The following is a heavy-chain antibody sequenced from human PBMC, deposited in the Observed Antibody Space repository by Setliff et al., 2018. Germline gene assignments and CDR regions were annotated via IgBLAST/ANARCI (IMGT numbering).Heavy chain of an antibody. CDR3: ARGGDILTGDPPWVFDI. CDR2: INPNSGGT. D-gene: IGHD3-9*01. Sequence: EASVKVSCKASGYTFTGYYVHWVRQAPGQGLEWMGWINPNSGGTDYTQKFQGRVTVTRDTSISTAYMELSRLRSDDTAVYYCARGGDILTGDPPWVFDIWGHGTMVTVSS. J-gene: IGHJ3*02. CDR1: GYTFTGYY. V-gene: IGHV1-2*02.